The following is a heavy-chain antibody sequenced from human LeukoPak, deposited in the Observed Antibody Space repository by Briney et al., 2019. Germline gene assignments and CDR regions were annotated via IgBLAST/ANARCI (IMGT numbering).Heavy chain of an antibody. Sequence: GRSLRLSCAASGCTFSSHAMSWVRQAPGRGLEWVSSIDISGSNAYYADSVKGRFTISRDNSRNTLYLQMDSLRAEDSAIYYCAKELRPNDYWGQGTLVTVSS. CDR1: GCTFSSHA. D-gene: IGHD4-17*01. CDR3: AKELRPNDY. CDR2: IDISGSNA. V-gene: IGHV3-23*01. J-gene: IGHJ4*02.